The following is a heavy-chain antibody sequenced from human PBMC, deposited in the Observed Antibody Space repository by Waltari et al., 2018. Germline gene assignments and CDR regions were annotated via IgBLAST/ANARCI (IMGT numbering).Heavy chain of an antibody. Sequence: QVQLVQSGAEVKKPGSSVKVSCKASGGTFSSYAISWVRKAPGQGLEWMGGIIPIFGTANYAQKFQGRVTITADESTSTAYMELSSLRSEDTAVYYCARRPNCTNGVCYRFWYFDLWGRGTLVTVSS. D-gene: IGHD2-8*01. CDR2: IIPIFGTA. J-gene: IGHJ2*01. CDR1: GGTFSSYA. CDR3: ARRPNCTNGVCYRFWYFDL. V-gene: IGHV1-69*12.